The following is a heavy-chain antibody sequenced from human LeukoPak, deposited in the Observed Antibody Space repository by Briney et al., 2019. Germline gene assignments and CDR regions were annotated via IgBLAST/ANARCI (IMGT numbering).Heavy chain of an antibody. CDR3: AKGRIPAAGTAIDF. CDR1: GFSFDDYA. J-gene: IGHJ4*02. CDR2: ISWNSGAL. Sequence: GRSLRLSCVASGFSFDDYAMHWVRQAPGKGLEWVSGISWNSGALGYADSVKGRFTISRDNTKNSLYLQMNSLRPEDTALYHCAKGRIPAAGTAIDFWGQGTLVTVSS. D-gene: IGHD6-25*01. V-gene: IGHV3-9*01.